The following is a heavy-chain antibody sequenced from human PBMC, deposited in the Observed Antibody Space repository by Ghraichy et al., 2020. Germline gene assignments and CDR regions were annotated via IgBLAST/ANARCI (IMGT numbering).Heavy chain of an antibody. CDR2: IYGIGDT. CDR3: ARGSVLLGMEV. J-gene: IGHJ6*04. Sequence: ESLNISCTVSGGYIGGFYWGWIRLSPGKGLEWIGNIYGIGDTNYNPSLSSRVTLSVDTSKNQFSLRLRSVTAADTGVYYCARGSVLLGMEVWGKGTTVTVSS. CDR1: GGYIGGFY. V-gene: IGHV4-59*01. D-gene: IGHD2/OR15-2a*01.